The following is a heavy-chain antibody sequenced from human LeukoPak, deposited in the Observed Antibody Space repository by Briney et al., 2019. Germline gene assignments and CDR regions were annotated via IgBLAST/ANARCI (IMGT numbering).Heavy chain of an antibody. CDR2: IYTSGST. Sequence: PSETLSLTCTVSGGSISSGSYYRNWIRLPAGKGLEWIGRIYTSGSTNYSPSLKSRVTISVDTSKNQFSLKLSSVTAADTAVYYCARTRVDYYDSSGYWFDPWGQGTLVTVSS. D-gene: IGHD3-22*01. V-gene: IGHV4-61*02. CDR1: GGSISSGSYY. J-gene: IGHJ5*02. CDR3: ARTRVDYYDSSGYWFDP.